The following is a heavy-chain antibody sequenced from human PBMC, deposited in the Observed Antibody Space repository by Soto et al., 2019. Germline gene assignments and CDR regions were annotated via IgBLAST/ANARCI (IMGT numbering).Heavy chain of an antibody. V-gene: IGHV4-30-2*01. D-gene: IGHD2-21*02. Sequence: QLQLQESGSGLVKPSQTLSLTCAVSGGSISSGGYSWSWIRQPPGKGLEWIGHIYHSGSTYYNPSLKSRVTISVDRSKNQFSLKLSSVTAADTAVYYCARDCSGDCHLDAFDIWGQGTMVTVSS. CDR3: ARDCSGDCHLDAFDI. J-gene: IGHJ3*02. CDR1: GGSISSGGYS. CDR2: IYHSGST.